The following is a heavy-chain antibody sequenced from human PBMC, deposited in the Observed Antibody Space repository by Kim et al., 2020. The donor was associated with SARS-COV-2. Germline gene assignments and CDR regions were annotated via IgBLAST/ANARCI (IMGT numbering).Heavy chain of an antibody. CDR3: ARGPAGSGYFDY. D-gene: IGHD3-10*01. V-gene: IGHV4-31*02. J-gene: IGHJ4*02. Sequence: YNPSLKSRVTISVDTSKNQCSLKLSSVTAADTAVYYCARGPAGSGYFDYWGQGTLVTVSS.